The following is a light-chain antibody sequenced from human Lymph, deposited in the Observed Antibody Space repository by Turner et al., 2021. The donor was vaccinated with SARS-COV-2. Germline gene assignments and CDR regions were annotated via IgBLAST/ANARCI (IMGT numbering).Light chain of an antibody. CDR2: DDN. CDR3: QVWDSTSDHVV. CDR1: KIGSRS. V-gene: IGLV3-21*02. J-gene: IGLJ2*01. Sequence: SYVLTQPPSVSVAPGQTARITCGGDKIGSRSVHWYQQKPGQAPVLVVYDDNDRPSGIPERFSGSNSGNTATLTISRVEAGDEADYYGQVWDSTSDHVVFGGGTKLTVL.